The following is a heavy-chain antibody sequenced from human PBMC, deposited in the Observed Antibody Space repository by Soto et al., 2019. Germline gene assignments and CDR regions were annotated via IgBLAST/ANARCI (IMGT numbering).Heavy chain of an antibody. CDR2: INNSGGP. CDR3: ALGSVDTVDNSGFYEY. V-gene: IGHV4-34*01. Sequence: PGESLSLTCAVYGGSFSAYSWSWIRQPPGKGLEWIGEINNSGGPTYNPSLKSRVTISVDTSKSQFSLKLTSVTAADRAVYYCALGSVDTVDNSGFYEYWGQGTLVTVSS. J-gene: IGHJ4*02. D-gene: IGHD3-22*01. CDR1: GGSFSAYS.